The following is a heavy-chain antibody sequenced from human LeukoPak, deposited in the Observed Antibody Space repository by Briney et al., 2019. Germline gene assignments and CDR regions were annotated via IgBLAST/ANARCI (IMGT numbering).Heavy chain of an antibody. CDR2: INPNSGGT. J-gene: IGHJ4*02. CDR1: GGTFSSYA. V-gene: IGHV1-2*04. CDR3: ARDGAPYNWNYFLSH. D-gene: IGHD1-7*01. Sequence: ASVKVSCKASGGTFSSYAISWVRQAPGQGLEWMGWINPNSGGTNYAQKFQGWVTMTRDTSISTAYMELSRLRSDDTAVYYCARDGAPYNWNYFLSHWGQGTLVTVSS.